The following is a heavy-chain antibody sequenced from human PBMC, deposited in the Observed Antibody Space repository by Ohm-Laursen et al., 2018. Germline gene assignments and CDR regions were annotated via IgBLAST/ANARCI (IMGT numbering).Heavy chain of an antibody. CDR3: ARGSGFFKLDV. D-gene: IGHD6-19*01. V-gene: IGHV4-34*01. Sequence: SETLSLTCAVNGESSSGYFWNWIRQPPGKGLEWIGEINQSGSTKYNPSPKRRVTLSADSSNSQFSLRLTSVTAADTATYYCARGSGFFKLDVWGQGTTVTVSS. CDR2: INQSGST. J-gene: IGHJ6*02. CDR1: GESSSGYF.